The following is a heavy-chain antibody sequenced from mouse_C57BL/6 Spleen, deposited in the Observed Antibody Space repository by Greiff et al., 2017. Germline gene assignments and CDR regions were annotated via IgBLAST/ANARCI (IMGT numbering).Heavy chain of an antibody. Sequence: EVQLQQSGPELVKPGASVKISCKASGYTFTDYYMNWVKQSHGKSLEWIGDINPNNGGTSYNQKFKGKATLTVDKSSSTAYMELRSLTSEDSAVYYCARRGYYGSSYEGGYWGQGTTLTVSS. CDR2: INPNNGGT. V-gene: IGHV1-26*01. D-gene: IGHD1-1*01. CDR3: ARRGYYGSSYEGGY. CDR1: GYTFTDYY. J-gene: IGHJ2*01.